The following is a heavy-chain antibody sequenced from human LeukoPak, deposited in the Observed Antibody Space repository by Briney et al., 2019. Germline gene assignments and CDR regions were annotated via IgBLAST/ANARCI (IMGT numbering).Heavy chain of an antibody. CDR3: ARDDSSGYIVL. V-gene: IGHV1-2*02. CDR2: IQPNSGDT. CDR1: GYTFTDYY. D-gene: IGHD3-22*01. J-gene: IGHJ4*02. Sequence: ASVKVSCKASGYTFTDYYLHWVRQAPGQGLEWMGWIQPNSGDTEYAQRFQGRVSMTRDTSISTAYMDLRSLRSDDTAVYYCARDDSSGYIVLWGQGTLVTVSS.